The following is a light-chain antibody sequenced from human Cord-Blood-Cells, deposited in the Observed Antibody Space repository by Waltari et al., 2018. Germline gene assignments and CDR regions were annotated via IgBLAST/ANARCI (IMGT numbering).Light chain of an antibody. Sequence: DIVMTQSPDSLAVSLGARATVNCMPSQSVLYSSNNKNYLAWYQQKPGQPPKLLIYWASTRESGVPDRFSGSGSGTDFTLTISSLQAEDVAVYYCQQYYSTPYSFGQGTKLEIK. V-gene: IGKV4-1*01. CDR1: QSVLYSSNNKNY. CDR2: WAS. J-gene: IGKJ2*03. CDR3: QQYYSTPYS.